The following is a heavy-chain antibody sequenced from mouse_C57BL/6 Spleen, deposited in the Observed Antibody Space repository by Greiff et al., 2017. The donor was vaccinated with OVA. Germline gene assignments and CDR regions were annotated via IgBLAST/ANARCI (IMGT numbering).Heavy chain of an antibody. D-gene: IGHD4-1*01. CDR3: ARWTGTGFAY. J-gene: IGHJ3*01. Sequence: EVKVVESGGGLVKPGGSLKLSCAASGFTFSDYGMHWVRQAPEKGLEWVAYISSGSSTIYYADTVKGRFTISRDNAKNTLFLQMTSLRSEDTAMYYCARWTGTGFAYWGQGTLVTVSA. CDR2: ISSGSSTI. CDR1: GFTFSDYG. V-gene: IGHV5-17*01.